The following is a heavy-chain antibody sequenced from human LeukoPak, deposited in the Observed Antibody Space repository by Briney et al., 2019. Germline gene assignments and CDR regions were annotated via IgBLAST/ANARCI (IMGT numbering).Heavy chain of an antibody. D-gene: IGHD3-10*01. Sequence: ASVKVSCKASGYTFTSYYMHWVRQAPGQGLEWMGFVNPSGGSTSYAQKFQGRVTMTRDTSTSTVYMELSSLRSEDTAMYYCTRNADSGLDYWGQGTLVTVSS. CDR3: TRNADSGLDY. CDR2: VNPSGGST. J-gene: IGHJ4*02. V-gene: IGHV1-46*03. CDR1: GYTFTSYY.